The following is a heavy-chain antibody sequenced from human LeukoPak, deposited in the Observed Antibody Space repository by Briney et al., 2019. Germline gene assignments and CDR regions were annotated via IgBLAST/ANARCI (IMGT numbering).Heavy chain of an antibody. Sequence: GGSLRLSCAASGFTFSSYAMHWVRQAPGKGLEWVAVISYDGSNKYYADSVKGRFTISRDNSKNTLYLQMNSLRAEDTAVYYCAREDRDYGDAYFDYWGQGTLVTVSS. J-gene: IGHJ4*02. D-gene: IGHD4-17*01. CDR2: ISYDGSNK. CDR3: AREDRDYGDAYFDY. V-gene: IGHV3-30-3*01. CDR1: GFTFSSYA.